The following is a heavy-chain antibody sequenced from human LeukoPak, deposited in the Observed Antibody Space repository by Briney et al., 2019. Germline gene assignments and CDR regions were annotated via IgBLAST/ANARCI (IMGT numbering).Heavy chain of an antibody. V-gene: IGHV4-59*01. CDR2: IYYSGST. CDR1: GGSISSYY. J-gene: IGHJ3*02. CDR3: ARDGEAVAGEGAFDI. D-gene: IGHD6-19*01. Sequence: SETLSLTCTVSGGSISSYYWSWIRQPPGKGLEWIGYIYYSGSTNYNPSLKSRVTISVDTSKNQFSPKLSSVTAADTAVYYCARDGEAVAGEGAFDIWGQGTMVTVSS.